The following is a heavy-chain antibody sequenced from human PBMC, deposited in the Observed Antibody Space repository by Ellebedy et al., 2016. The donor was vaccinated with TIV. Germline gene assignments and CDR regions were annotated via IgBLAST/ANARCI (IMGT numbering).Heavy chain of an antibody. D-gene: IGHD5-24*01. CDR1: GYTFTSYG. J-gene: IGHJ4*02. Sequence: ASVKVSXKASGYTFTSYGISWVRQAPGQGLEWMGWISAYNGNTNYAQKLQGRVTMTTDTSTSTAYMELRSLRSDDTAVYYCARDRWSRMATGTVDYWGQGTLVTVSS. V-gene: IGHV1-18*01. CDR3: ARDRWSRMATGTVDY. CDR2: ISAYNGNT.